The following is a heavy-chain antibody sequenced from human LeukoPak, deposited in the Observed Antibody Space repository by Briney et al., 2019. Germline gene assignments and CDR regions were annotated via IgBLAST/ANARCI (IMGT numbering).Heavy chain of an antibody. D-gene: IGHD2-15*01. CDR2: IWYDGSNI. J-gene: IGHJ4*02. CDR3: AKGGIGEVGLDY. V-gene: IGHV3-33*06. Sequence: PGRSLRLSCAASGFTFSSYGMHWVRQAPGKGLEWLAVIWYDGSNIYYADPVKGRFAISRDNSKNTLYLQINSLRAEDTALYFCAKGGIGEVGLDYWGQGTLVTVSS. CDR1: GFTFSSYG.